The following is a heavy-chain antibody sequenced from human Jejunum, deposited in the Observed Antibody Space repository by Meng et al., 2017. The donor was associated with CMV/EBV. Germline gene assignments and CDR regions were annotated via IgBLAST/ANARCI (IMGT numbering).Heavy chain of an antibody. CDR3: ASQEVPAVSTPLDY. CDR2: VRVDGTST. D-gene: IGHD2-2*01. J-gene: IGHJ4*02. Sequence: EVQLVESGGGLVQPGGSLRLSCAASGFAFSSHWLHWVRQAPGKGMVWVSRVRVDGTSTTYGSSVKGRFTISRDNAKNTVYLQMISLRAEDTAVYYCASQEVPAVSTPLDYWGQGTLVTVSS. V-gene: IGHV3-74*03. CDR1: GFAFSSHW.